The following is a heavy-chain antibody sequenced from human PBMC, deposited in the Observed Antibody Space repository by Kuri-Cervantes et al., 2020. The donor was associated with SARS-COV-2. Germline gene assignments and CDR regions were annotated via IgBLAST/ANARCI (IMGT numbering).Heavy chain of an antibody. J-gene: IGHJ6*03. D-gene: IGHD2-8*01. CDR1: GYSFTSYW. V-gene: IGHV5-51*01. CDR3: ARLVWYFDEMDV. CDR2: IYPGDSDT. Sequence: GGSLRLSCKGSGYSFTSYWIGWVRQMPGKGLEWMGIIYPGDSDTRYSPSFQGQVTISADKSISTAYLQWSSLKASDTAMYYCARLVWYFDEMDVWGKGTTVTGS.